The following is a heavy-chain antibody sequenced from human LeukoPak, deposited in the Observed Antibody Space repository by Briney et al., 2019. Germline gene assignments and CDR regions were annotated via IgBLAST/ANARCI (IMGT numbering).Heavy chain of an antibody. CDR1: GFTFSSYA. Sequence: PGGSLRLSCAASGFTFSSYAMSWVRQAPGKGLEWVSAISGSGGSTYYADSVKGRFTISRDNSKNTLYLQMNSLRAEDTAVYYCAAGEYFDWFTPPYYYYYGMDVWGQGTTVTVSS. CDR3: AAGEYFDWFTPPYYYYYGMDV. V-gene: IGHV3-23*01. CDR2: ISGSGGST. J-gene: IGHJ6*02. D-gene: IGHD3-9*01.